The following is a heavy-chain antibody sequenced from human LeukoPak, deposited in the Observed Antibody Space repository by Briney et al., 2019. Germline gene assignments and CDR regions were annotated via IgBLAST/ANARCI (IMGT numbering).Heavy chain of an antibody. V-gene: IGHV3-48*04. Sequence: GGSLRLSCAASGFIFSNYGMHWVRQAPRKGLEWVSYISSGVSRIYYADSVKGRFIISRDNAKNSLYLQMNSLRAEDTAVYYCARGRGPRYNMDVWGQGTTVTVSS. CDR1: GFIFSNYG. CDR3: ARGRGPRYNMDV. CDR2: ISSGVSRI. J-gene: IGHJ6*03.